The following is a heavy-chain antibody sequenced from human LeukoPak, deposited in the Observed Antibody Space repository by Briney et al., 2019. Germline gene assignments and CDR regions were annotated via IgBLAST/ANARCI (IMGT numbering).Heavy chain of an antibody. CDR2: ISSSGSTI. D-gene: IGHD3-22*01. Sequence: GGSLRLSCAASGFTFSSYEMNWVRQAPGKGLEWVSYISSSGSTIYYADSVKGRFTISRDNAKNPLYLQMNSLRAEDTAVYYCARDLGREYYYDSSGYPEAWGQGTLVTVSS. V-gene: IGHV3-48*03. CDR3: ARDLGREYYYDSSGYPEA. J-gene: IGHJ5*02. CDR1: GFTFSSYE.